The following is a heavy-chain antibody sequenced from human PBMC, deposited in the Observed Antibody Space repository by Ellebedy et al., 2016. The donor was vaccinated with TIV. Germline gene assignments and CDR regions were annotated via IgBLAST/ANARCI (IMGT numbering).Heavy chain of an antibody. CDR1: GYTFTGYY. D-gene: IGHD5-18*01. CDR2: INPNSGGT. V-gene: IGHV1-2*02. Sequence: ASVKVSCKASGYTFTGYYMHWVRQAPGQGLEWMGWINPNSGGTNYAQKFQGRVTMTRDTSISTAYMELSRLRSDDTAVYYCARDRVGYSYGSYYYYGMDVWGQGTTVTVSS. J-gene: IGHJ6*02. CDR3: ARDRVGYSYGSYYYYGMDV.